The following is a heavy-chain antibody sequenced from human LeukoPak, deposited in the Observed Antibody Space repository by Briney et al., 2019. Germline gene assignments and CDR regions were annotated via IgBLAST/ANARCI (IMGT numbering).Heavy chain of an antibody. Sequence: SETLSLTCTVSGGSISSSSYYWGWIRQPPGKGLEWIGSIYYSGSTYYNPSLKSRVTISVDTSKNQFSLKLSSVTAADTAVYYCARVRITIFSATRVYFDYWGQGTLVTVSS. V-gene: IGHV4-39*01. D-gene: IGHD3-9*01. CDR3: ARVRITIFSATRVYFDY. CDR2: IYYSGST. J-gene: IGHJ4*02. CDR1: GGSISSSSYY.